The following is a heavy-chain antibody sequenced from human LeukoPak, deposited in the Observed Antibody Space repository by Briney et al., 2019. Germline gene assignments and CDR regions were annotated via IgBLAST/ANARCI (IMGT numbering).Heavy chain of an antibody. Sequence: SETLSLTCTVSGGSISSHYWSWIRQPPGKGLEGIGYIYYSGSTNYNPSLKSRVTISVDTSKTQFSLKLSSVTAADTAVYYCARDSWSLADGYNEENWFDPWGQGTLVTVSS. J-gene: IGHJ5*02. D-gene: IGHD5-24*01. CDR1: GGSISSHY. CDR3: ARDSWSLADGYNEENWFDP. CDR2: IYYSGST. V-gene: IGHV4-59*11.